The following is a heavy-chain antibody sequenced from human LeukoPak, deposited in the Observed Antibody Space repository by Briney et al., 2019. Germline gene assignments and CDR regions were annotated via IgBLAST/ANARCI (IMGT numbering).Heavy chain of an antibody. V-gene: IGHV3-30*04. CDR1: GFTFSSYA. Sequence: GGSLRLSCAASGFTFSSYAMHWVRQAPGKGLEWVAVISYDGSNKYYADSVKGRFTISRDNAKNSLYLQMNSLRAEDTAVYYCARDRGSSSWKGGFDYWGQGTLVTVSS. CDR2: ISYDGSNK. CDR3: ARDRGSSSWKGGFDY. D-gene: IGHD6-13*01. J-gene: IGHJ4*02.